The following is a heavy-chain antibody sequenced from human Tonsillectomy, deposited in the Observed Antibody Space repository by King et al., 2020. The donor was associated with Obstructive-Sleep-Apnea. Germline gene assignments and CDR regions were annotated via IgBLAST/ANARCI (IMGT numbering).Heavy chain of an antibody. J-gene: IGHJ5*02. Sequence: VQLVESGGVVVQPGGSLRLSCAASGFTFDDYAMHWVRQAPGKGLEWVSLISWDGGSTYYADSVKGRFIISRDNSKNSLYLQMNSLRAEDTALYYCAKGANSSGWYYGDNWFDPWGQGTLVTVSS. CDR1: GFTFDDYA. D-gene: IGHD6-19*01. CDR3: AKGANSSGWYYGDNWFDP. CDR2: ISWDGGST. V-gene: IGHV3-43D*03.